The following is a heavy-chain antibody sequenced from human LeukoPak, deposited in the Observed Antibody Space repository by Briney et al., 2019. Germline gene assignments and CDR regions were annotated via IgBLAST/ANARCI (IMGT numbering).Heavy chain of an antibody. CDR1: GFTFSSYA. CDR2: ISVNGGST. CDR3: AKDRRIVATDGGFDY. J-gene: IGHJ4*02. Sequence: GGSLRLSCAASGFTFSSYAMSWVRQAPGKGLEWVSAISVNGGSTYYANSVKGRFTISRDNSKNTLYLQMNSLRAEDTAVYYCAKDRRIVATDGGFDYWGQGTLVTVSS. D-gene: IGHD5-12*01. V-gene: IGHV3-23*01.